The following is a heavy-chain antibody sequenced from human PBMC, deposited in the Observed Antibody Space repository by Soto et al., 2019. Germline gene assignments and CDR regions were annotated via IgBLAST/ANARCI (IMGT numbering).Heavy chain of an antibody. CDR3: ARERGFLEWLSNYYYYGMDV. V-gene: IGHV3-7*05. D-gene: IGHD3-3*01. CDR2: IKQDGSEK. J-gene: IGHJ6*02. CDR1: GFTFSSYW. Sequence: PGVSLRLSCSASGFTFSSYWMSWVRQAPGKGLEWVANIKQDGSEKYYVDSVKGRFTISRDNAKNSLYLQMNSLRAEDTAVYYCARERGFLEWLSNYYYYGMDVWGQGTKVTVSS.